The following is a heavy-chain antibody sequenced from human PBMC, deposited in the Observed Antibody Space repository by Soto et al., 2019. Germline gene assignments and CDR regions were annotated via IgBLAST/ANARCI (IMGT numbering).Heavy chain of an antibody. D-gene: IGHD3-3*01. CDR3: AVTYYDFWSGYYRDRAPLWYYYYYGMDV. CDR1: GFTFSSYA. Sequence: ESGGGVVQPGRSLRLSCAASGFTFSSYAMHWVRQAPGKGLEWVAVISYDGSNKYYADSVKGRFTISRDNSKNTLYLQMNSLRAEDTAVYYCAVTYYDFWSGYYRDRAPLWYYYYYGMDVWGQGTTVTVSS. J-gene: IGHJ6*02. CDR2: ISYDGSNK. V-gene: IGHV3-30-3*01.